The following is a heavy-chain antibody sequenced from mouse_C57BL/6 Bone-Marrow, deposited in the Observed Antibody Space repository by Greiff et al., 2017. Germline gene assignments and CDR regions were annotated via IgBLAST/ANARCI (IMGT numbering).Heavy chain of an antibody. CDR1: GYTFTSYG. D-gene: IGHD1-1*01. CDR2: IYPRSGNT. CDR3: ARMLRFAY. Sequence: QVQLQQSGAELARPGASVKLSCKASGYTFTSYGISWVKQRPGQGLEWIGEIYPRSGNTYYNEKFKGKATLTADKSSSTAYMELRSLTSEDSAVYFCARMLRFAYWGQGTLVTVSA. J-gene: IGHJ3*01. V-gene: IGHV1-81*01.